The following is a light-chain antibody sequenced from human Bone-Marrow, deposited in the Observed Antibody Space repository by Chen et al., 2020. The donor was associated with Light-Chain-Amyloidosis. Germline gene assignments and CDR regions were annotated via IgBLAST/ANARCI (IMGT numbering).Light chain of an antibody. J-gene: IGLJ3*02. CDR2: DVS. V-gene: IGLV2-11*01. CDR1: SGDVGGYYF. Sequence: QSALTQPRSGSGSPAQLITISCSGTSGDVGGYYFVSWYQQHPGKAPQLIIYDVSKRPPGVPYRFSGSKSGNTASLTVHGLQAEDEADYYCSSYAGSYTWVFGGGTKLTVL. CDR3: SSYAGSYTWV.